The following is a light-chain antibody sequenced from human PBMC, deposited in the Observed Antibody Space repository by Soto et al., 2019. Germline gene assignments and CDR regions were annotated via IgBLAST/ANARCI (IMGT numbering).Light chain of an antibody. Sequence: ETVMTQSPATLSLSPGERATLPCRASQSVSSKLVWYQQKPGQAPRFLIYGASTRATGIPARFRGSGSGTEFTLTIYNLRSEDIEVNHWLQHTIWAPAFGRGTKVDIK. V-gene: IGKV3-15*01. CDR3: LQHTIWAPA. CDR1: QSVSSK. CDR2: GAS. J-gene: IGKJ4*01.